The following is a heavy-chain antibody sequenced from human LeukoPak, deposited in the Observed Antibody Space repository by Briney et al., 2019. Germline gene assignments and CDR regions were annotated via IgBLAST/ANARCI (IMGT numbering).Heavy chain of an antibody. CDR2: ISDSGRTI. D-gene: IGHD3-10*01. J-gene: IGHJ2*01. V-gene: IGHV3-48*03. Sequence: PGGSLRLSCAASGFTFSSYEMNWVRQAPGKGLEWVSYISDSGRTIKYADFVKGRFTMSRDNAKNSLYLQMNSLRAEDTAVYYCARVPGRFGSGNWYFDLWGRGTLVTVSS. CDR3: ARVPGRFGSGNWYFDL. CDR1: GFTFSSYE.